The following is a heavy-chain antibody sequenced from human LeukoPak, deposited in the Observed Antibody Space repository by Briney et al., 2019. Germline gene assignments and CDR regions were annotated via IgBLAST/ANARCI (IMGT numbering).Heavy chain of an antibody. CDR2: IKQDGSEK. CDR1: GFTFSSYW. Sequence: PGGSLRLSCAASGFTFSSYWMSWVRQAPGKGLEWVANIKQDGSEKYYVDSVKGRFTISRDNAKNSLYLQMNSLRAEDTAVYYCASTSGGSCCVSDYWGQGTLVTVSS. D-gene: IGHD2-15*01. J-gene: IGHJ4*02. CDR3: ASTSGGSCCVSDY. V-gene: IGHV3-7*01.